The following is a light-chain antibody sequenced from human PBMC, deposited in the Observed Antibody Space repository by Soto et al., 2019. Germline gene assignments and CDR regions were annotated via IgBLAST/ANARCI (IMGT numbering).Light chain of an antibody. CDR2: DVT. Sequence: QSVLTQPASVSGSPGRWIAISCTGTSSDVGSYNYVSWYQQHPDKAPKLILYDVTNRPSGVSNRFSGSKSGNTASLTISGLQAEDEADYYCSSYTTISTYVFGTGTKVTVL. J-gene: IGLJ1*01. CDR3: SSYTTISTYV. CDR1: SSDVGSYNY. V-gene: IGLV2-14*01.